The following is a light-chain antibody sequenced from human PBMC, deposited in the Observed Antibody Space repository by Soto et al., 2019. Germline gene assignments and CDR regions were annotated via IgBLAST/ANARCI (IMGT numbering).Light chain of an antibody. CDR2: DVS. CDR1: SSDVGGYNY. J-gene: IGLJ1*01. Sequence: QTVLTQPASVSGSPGQSITISCTGTSSDVGGYNYVSWYQHHPGKAPKLMIHDVSNRPSGVSNRFSGSKSGNTASLTISGLQPEDEADYYCSSYTTSNTRQIVLGTGTKVTVL. V-gene: IGLV2-14*03. CDR3: SSYTTSNTRQIV.